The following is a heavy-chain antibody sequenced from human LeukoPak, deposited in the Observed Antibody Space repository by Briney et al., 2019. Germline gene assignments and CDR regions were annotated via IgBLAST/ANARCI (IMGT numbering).Heavy chain of an antibody. CDR2: IHTSGGT. J-gene: IGHJ4*02. CDR1: GGSISSGSYY. D-gene: IGHD4-11*01. V-gene: IGHV4-61*02. CDR3: ARVKLITVTPHDS. Sequence: PSQTLSLTCTVSGGSISSGSYYWSWIRQPAGKGLEWIGRIHTSGGTNYNPSLKSRVTMSLDTSKNQFSLRLTSVTATDTAVYYCARVKLITVTPHDSWGQGTLVTVSS.